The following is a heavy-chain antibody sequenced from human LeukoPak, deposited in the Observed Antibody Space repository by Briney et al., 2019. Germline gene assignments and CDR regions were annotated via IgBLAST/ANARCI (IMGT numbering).Heavy chain of an antibody. V-gene: IGHV3-74*01. CDR3: ARVGYYDSSNYYAYFQH. CDR2: INSDGTDI. Sequence: GGSLRLSCAASGFTFSSYWMHWVRQAPGKGLEWVARINSDGTDISYGDSVKDRFTISRDNAKNTLYLQMNSLRVEDTAVYYCARVGYYDSSNYYAYFQHWGQGTLVTVSS. CDR1: GFTFSSYW. D-gene: IGHD3-22*01. J-gene: IGHJ1*01.